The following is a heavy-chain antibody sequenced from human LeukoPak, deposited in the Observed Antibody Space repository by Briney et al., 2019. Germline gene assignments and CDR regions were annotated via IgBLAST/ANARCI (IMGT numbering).Heavy chain of an antibody. CDR3: ARGGYCTNGVCYRPHFFYYYMDV. Sequence: PSETLSLTCAVYGGSFSGYYWSWIRQPPGKGLEWIGEINHSGSTNYNPSLKSRVTISVDTSKNQFSLKLSSVTAADTAVYYCARGGYCTNGVCYRPHFFYYYMDVWGKGTTVTVSS. D-gene: IGHD2-8*01. V-gene: IGHV4-34*01. CDR2: INHSGST. CDR1: GGSFSGYY. J-gene: IGHJ6*03.